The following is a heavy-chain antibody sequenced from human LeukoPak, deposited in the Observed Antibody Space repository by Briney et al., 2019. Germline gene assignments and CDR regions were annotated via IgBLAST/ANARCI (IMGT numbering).Heavy chain of an antibody. V-gene: IGHV3-30*02. CDR2: IRYDGSNK. Sequence: GGSLRLSCAASGFTFSNYGMHWVRQAPGKGLEWVAFIRYDGSNKYYADSVKGRFTISRDNSKHTLYLQMNSLRAEDTAVYYCAKVKGDYYDSSGYFDYWGQGTLVTVSS. J-gene: IGHJ4*02. D-gene: IGHD3-22*01. CDR1: GFTFSNYG. CDR3: AKVKGDYYDSSGYFDY.